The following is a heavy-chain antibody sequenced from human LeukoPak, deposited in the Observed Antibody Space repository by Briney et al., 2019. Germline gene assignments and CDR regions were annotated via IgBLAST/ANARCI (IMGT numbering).Heavy chain of an antibody. CDR2: MNPNSGNT. V-gene: IGHV1-8*01. Sequence: GASVKVSCKASGYTFTSYDINWVRQATGQGLEWMGWMNPNSGNTGYAQKFQGRVTMTRDTSTSTVYMELSSLRSEDTAVYYCARGALKYYDFWSGYYSVDPWGQGTLVTVSS. J-gene: IGHJ5*02. CDR1: GYTFTSYD. CDR3: ARGALKYYDFWSGYYSVDP. D-gene: IGHD3-3*01.